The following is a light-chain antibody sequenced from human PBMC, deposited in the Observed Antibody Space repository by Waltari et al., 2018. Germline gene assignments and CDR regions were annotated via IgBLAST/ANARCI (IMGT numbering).Light chain of an antibody. V-gene: IGLV2-14*03. CDR1: SSDIGAYNY. CDR2: DVT. CDR3: NSHTTVSSLV. J-gene: IGLJ1*01. Sequence: QSALTQPASVSGSPGQSITLSCTGTSSDIGAYNYVSWYQQHPGKAPKLLIYDVTYRPSGVSSRFSGSKSGNTASLTISGLQAEDEADYYCNSHTTVSSLVFGTGTKVTVL.